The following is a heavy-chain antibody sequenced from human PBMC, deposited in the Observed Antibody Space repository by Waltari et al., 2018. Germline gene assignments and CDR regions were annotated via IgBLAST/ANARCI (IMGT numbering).Heavy chain of an antibody. CDR2: IYYSGTT. CDR1: GGSISSTSHY. Sequence: QLQLQESGPGLVKPSETLSLPCSVSGGSISSTSHYRAWIRQPPGKGLEWIGSIYYSGTTYYNLSLKSRVTLSVDTSKNQFSLKLSSVTAADTAMYFCARVARGGYYTGWFDTWGQGALVTVSS. V-gene: IGHV4-39*07. J-gene: IGHJ5*02. CDR3: ARVARGGYYTGWFDT. D-gene: IGHD3-3*01.